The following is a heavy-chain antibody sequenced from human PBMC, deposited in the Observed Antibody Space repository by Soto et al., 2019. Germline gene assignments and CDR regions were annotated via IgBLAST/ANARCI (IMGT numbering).Heavy chain of an antibody. CDR3: AKVPQWVLRYHDWFFDY. D-gene: IGHD3-9*01. CDR1: GFSFSNSA. J-gene: IGHJ4*02. CDR2: ISGSGDIT. V-gene: IGHV3-23*01. Sequence: EVQLLESGGGLVQPWGSLRLSCAVSGFSFSNSAMTWVRQAPGKGLEWVSGISGSGDITYNTDSVKGRFAISRDTSKSVVYLQMRGLRAEDTAVYYCAKVPQWVLRYHDWFFDYWGQGSMVTVSS.